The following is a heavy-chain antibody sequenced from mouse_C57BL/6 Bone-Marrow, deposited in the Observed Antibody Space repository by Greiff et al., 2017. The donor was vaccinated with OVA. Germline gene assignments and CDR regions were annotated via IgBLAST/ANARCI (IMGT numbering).Heavy chain of an antibody. CDR2: IYPGDGDT. CDR3: ARENYYGSSLMDY. J-gene: IGHJ4*01. Sequence: QVQLQQSGAELVKPGASVKISCKASGYAFSSYWMNWVKQRPGKGLEWIGQIYPGDGDTNYNGKFKGKATLTADKSSSTAYMQLSSLTSEDSAVYFCARENYYGSSLMDYWGQGTSVTVSS. D-gene: IGHD1-1*01. CDR1: GYAFSSYW. V-gene: IGHV1-80*01.